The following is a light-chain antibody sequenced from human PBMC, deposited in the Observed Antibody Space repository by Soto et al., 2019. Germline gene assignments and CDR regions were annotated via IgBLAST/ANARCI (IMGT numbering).Light chain of an antibody. V-gene: IGKV1-9*01. J-gene: IGKJ3*01. CDR3: QQLNSYPRT. CDR2: AES. CDR1: QDISTY. Sequence: IQWTQSPSSRSASAGDRVSISCRSSQDISTYLAWYQQKTGKAPKLLIHAESTLQSGVPSRLSGSGSGTDLNLTISSLQPEDFATYYCQQLNSYPRTFGPGTKVDIK.